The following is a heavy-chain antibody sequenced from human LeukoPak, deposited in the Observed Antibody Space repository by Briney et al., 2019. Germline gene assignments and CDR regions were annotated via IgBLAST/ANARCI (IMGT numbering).Heavy chain of an antibody. CDR3: ARGGVSFGAIIVVVPAAINWFDP. Sequence: EASVKVSCKASGYTFTSYDINWVRQATGQGLEWMGWMNPNSGNTGYAQKFQGRVTITRNTSISTAYMELSSLRSEDTAVYYCARGGVSFGAIIVVVPAAINWFDPWGQGTLVTVSS. V-gene: IGHV1-8*03. CDR2: MNPNSGNT. D-gene: IGHD2-2*01. J-gene: IGHJ5*02. CDR1: GYTFTSYD.